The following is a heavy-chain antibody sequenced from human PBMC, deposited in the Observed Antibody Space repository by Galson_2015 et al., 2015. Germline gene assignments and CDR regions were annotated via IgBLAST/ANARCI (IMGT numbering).Heavy chain of an antibody. CDR1: RYSFSNYW. D-gene: IGHD6-19*01. J-gene: IGHJ4*02. V-gene: IGHV5-51*01. Sequence: QSGAEVKKPGESLTISCTGSRYSFSNYWIGWVRQMPGKGLEWMGIIYPDDSETRYSPSFQGQVTISADKSISTAYLQWSSLKASDTAMYYCTRHHYSSGWYEATFDYWGQGTLVTVSS. CDR3: TRHHYSSGWYEATFDY. CDR2: IYPDDSET.